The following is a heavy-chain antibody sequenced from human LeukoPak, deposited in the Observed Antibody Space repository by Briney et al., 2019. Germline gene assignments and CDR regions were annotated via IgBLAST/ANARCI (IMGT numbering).Heavy chain of an antibody. CDR1: GFTFSSYW. V-gene: IGHV3-74*01. CDR2: INSDGSST. Sequence: GGSLRLSCAASGFTFSSYWMHWVRQAPGKGLVWVSRINSDGSSTSYADSVKGRFTISRDNAKNTLYLQVNSLRAEDTAVYYCAKGLHPGGDWFDPWGQGTLVTVSS. CDR3: AKGLHPGGDWFDP. D-gene: IGHD4-11*01. J-gene: IGHJ5*02.